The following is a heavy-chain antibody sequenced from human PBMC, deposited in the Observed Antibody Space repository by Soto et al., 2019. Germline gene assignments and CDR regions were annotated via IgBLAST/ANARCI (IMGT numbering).Heavy chain of an antibody. J-gene: IGHJ4*02. D-gene: IGHD3-22*01. V-gene: IGHV4-39*01. CDR1: GGSISSSSYY. CDR2: IYYSGST. Sequence: KTSETLSLTCTVSGGSISSSSYYWGWIRQPPGKGLEWIGSIYYSGSTYYNPSLKSRVTISVDTSKNQFSLKLSSVTAADTAVYYCARHRRTMIVVVSFDYWRQGTLVTVSS. CDR3: ARHRRTMIVVVSFDY.